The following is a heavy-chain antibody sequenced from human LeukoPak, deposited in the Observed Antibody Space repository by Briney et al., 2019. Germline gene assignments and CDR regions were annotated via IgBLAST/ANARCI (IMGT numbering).Heavy chain of an antibody. CDR1: GFTFSSYG. CDR2: ISGSGGST. D-gene: IGHD2-2*01. Sequence: TGGSLRLSCAAFGFTFSSYGMHWVRQAPGKGLEWVSAISGSGGSTYYADSVKGRFTISRDNSKNTLYLQMNSLRAEDTAVYYCAKVHGSTSPRYYYCYYGMDVWGKGTTVTVSS. J-gene: IGHJ6*04. V-gene: IGHV3-23*01. CDR3: AKVHGSTSPRYYYCYYGMDV.